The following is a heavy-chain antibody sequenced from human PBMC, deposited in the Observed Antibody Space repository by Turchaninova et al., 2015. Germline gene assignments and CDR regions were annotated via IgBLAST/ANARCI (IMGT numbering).Heavy chain of an antibody. D-gene: IGHD5-18*01. CDR1: ICSISNGYY. Sequence: QAQLQESVPGLVKPSETLSLPCAVSICSISNGYYWGWIRQPPGKGRGWSGSIKHSGTTYDSPALKRRVTMSVDTSKNQFSLKLSAVTAADTAVYYCARLTGYNHGQMDSWGQGTLVTVSS. V-gene: IGHV4-38-2*01. CDR3: ARLTGYNHGQMDS. CDR2: IKHSGTT. J-gene: IGHJ4*02.